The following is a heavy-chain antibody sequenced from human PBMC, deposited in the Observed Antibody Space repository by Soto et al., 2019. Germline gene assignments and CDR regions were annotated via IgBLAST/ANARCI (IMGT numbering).Heavy chain of an antibody. Sequence: PGGSLRLSCAASGFTFSSYSMNWVRQAPGKGLEWVSSISSSSSYIYYADSVKGRFTISRDNAKNSLYLQMNSLRAEDTAVYYCARDYDSSGSNPFDVWGQGTRVTVAS. CDR2: ISSSSSYI. D-gene: IGHD3-22*01. CDR1: GFTFSSYS. J-gene: IGHJ4*02. CDR3: ARDYDSSGSNPFDV. V-gene: IGHV3-21*01.